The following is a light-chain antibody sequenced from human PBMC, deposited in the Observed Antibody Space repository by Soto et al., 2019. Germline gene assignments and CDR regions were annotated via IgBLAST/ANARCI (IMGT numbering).Light chain of an antibody. J-gene: IGLJ1*01. Sequence: QSALTQPASVSGSPGQSITISCTGTSSDVGGYNYVSWYQQHPGKAPKLMIYDVSNLPSGVSNRFSGSNSGNTASLTISGLQAEDEADYYCSSYTSSSSYVFGTGTKLTVL. V-gene: IGLV2-14*01. CDR1: SSDVGGYNY. CDR2: DVS. CDR3: SSYTSSSSYV.